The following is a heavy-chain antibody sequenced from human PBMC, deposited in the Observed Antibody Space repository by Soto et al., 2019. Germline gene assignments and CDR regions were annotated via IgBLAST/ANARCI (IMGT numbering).Heavy chain of an antibody. Sequence: KPSETLSVNCTVSGGSISCGGYYWSWIRQHPGKGLEWIGYIYYSGSTYYNPSLKSRVTISVDTSKNQFSLKLSSVTAADTAVYYRAREAVTSIFDYWGQGTMVTVSS. CDR3: AREAVTSIFDY. D-gene: IGHD4-4*01. J-gene: IGHJ4*02. CDR1: GGSISCGGYY. CDR2: IYYSGST. V-gene: IGHV4-31*02.